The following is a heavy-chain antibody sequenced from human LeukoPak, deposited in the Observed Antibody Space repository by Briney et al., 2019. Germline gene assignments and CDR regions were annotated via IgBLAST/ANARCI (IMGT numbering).Heavy chain of an antibody. CDR3: ARVEDSSSWIRAFDY. Sequence: GGSLRLSCAASGFTFSSYSMNWVRQAPGKGLEWVSSISSSSSYIYYADSVKGRFTISRDNAKNSLYLQMNSLRAEDTAVYYCARVEDSSSWIRAFDYWGQGTLVTVSS. CDR2: ISSSSSYI. D-gene: IGHD6-13*01. V-gene: IGHV3-21*01. CDR1: GFTFSSYS. J-gene: IGHJ4*02.